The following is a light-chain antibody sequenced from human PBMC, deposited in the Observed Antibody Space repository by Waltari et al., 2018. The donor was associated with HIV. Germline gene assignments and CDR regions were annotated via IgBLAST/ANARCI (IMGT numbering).Light chain of an antibody. CDR3: MTWHNGTWV. Sequence: ELTQAPSVSVSPGQTARIACYGDELASQRVHCDESKGGRAPVWVMQNDSERRIGITERISGPRSGKTVTLTISGVQADDEADYYCMTWHNGTWVFGGGTRLTVL. CDR1: ELASQR. J-gene: IGLJ3*02. CDR2: NDS. V-gene: IGLV3-25*03.